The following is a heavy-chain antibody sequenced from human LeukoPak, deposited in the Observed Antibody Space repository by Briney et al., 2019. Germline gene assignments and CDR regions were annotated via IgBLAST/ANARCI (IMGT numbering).Heavy chain of an antibody. Sequence: GGSLRLSCAASGFTLSNAWMSWVRQAPGKGLEWVGRIKSKTDGGTTDYAAPVKGRFTISRDDSKNTLYLQMNSLKTEDTAVYYCTTDPMIVVVIPGYWGQGTLVTVSS. CDR2: IKSKTDGGTT. V-gene: IGHV3-15*01. D-gene: IGHD3-22*01. CDR3: TTDPMIVVVIPGY. J-gene: IGHJ4*02. CDR1: GFTLSNAW.